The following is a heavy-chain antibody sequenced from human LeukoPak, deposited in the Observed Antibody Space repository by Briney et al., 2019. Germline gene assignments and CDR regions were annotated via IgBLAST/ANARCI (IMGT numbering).Heavy chain of an antibody. CDR2: IWYDGSNK. J-gene: IGHJ4*02. CDR3: AKDRLIGYSCRTY. Sequence: GRSLRLSCAASGFSFSRYGMHSVRQAPGKGLEWAAVIWYDGSNKYYADSVKGRFTISRDNPKNTVYLQMNSLRAEDTAVYYCAKDRLIGYSCRTYWGQGTLVTVSS. D-gene: IGHD5-12*01. CDR1: GFSFSRYG. V-gene: IGHV3-33*06.